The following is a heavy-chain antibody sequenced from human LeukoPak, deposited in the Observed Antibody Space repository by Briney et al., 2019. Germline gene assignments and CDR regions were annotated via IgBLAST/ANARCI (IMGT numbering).Heavy chain of an antibody. J-gene: IGHJ4*02. D-gene: IGHD2-2*01. CDR1: GFTFSDYY. Sequence: GGSLRLSCAASGFTFSDYYMSWIRQAPGKGLEWVSYISSSGSIIYYADSVKGRFTISRDNAKNSLYLQMTSLRAEDTAVYYCARENRSTSCCFDYWGQGTLVTVSS. CDR3: ARENRSTSCCFDY. V-gene: IGHV3-11*04. CDR2: ISSSGSII.